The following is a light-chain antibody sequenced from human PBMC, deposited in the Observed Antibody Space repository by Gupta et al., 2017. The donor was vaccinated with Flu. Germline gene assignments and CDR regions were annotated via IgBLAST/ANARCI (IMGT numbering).Light chain of an antibody. Sequence: PSSLSASVGARVTITCRASQGIRNGLDWYQQKPGKAPKRLIYGVSTVESGVPSRFSGSGSGTEFSLTINSLQPEDLGTYYCRQQNYSPWTFGQGTXVETK. CDR1: QGIRNG. V-gene: IGKV1-17*01. CDR3: RQQNYSPWT. CDR2: GVS. J-gene: IGKJ1*01.